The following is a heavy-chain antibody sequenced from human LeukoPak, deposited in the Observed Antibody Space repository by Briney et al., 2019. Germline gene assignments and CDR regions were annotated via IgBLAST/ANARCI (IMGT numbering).Heavy chain of an antibody. CDR1: GYTFTGYY. CDR3: ARTSMIVDDY. D-gene: IGHD3-22*01. CDR2: MNPNSGNT. Sequence: ASVKVSCKASGYTFTGYYMHWVRQATGQGLEWMGWMNPNSGNTGYAQKFQGRVTMTRNTSISTAYMELSSLRSEDTAVYYCARTSMIVDDYWGQGTLVTVSS. V-gene: IGHV1-8*02. J-gene: IGHJ4*02.